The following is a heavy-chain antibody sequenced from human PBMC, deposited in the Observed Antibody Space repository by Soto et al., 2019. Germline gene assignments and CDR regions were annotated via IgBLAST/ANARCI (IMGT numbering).Heavy chain of an antibody. J-gene: IGHJ6*02. V-gene: IGHV1-18*01. CDR3: ARGGYYDSSGSRNYFYYGMNV. D-gene: IGHD3-22*01. Sequence: ASVKVSCKASGYTFSSYGINWVRQPPGQGLEWLGWVSPYDGYTNYAQILQGRVSMTTDTSTKTAYMEVRSLRSDDTAVYYCARGGYYDSSGSRNYFYYGMNVWGQGTTVTVSS. CDR2: VSPYDGYT. CDR1: GYTFSSYG.